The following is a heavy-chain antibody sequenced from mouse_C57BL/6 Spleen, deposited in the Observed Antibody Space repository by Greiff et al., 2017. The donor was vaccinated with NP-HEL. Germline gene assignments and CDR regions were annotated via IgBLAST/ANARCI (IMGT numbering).Heavy chain of an antibody. CDR2: ISSGSSTI. CDR3: ARGGYYGWFAY. D-gene: IGHD1-1*01. J-gene: IGHJ3*01. CDR1: GFTFSDYG. Sequence: EVKLMESGGGLVKPGGSLKLSCAASGFTFSDYGMHWVRQAPEKGLEWVAYISSGSSTIYYADTVKGRFTISRDNAKNTLFLQMTSLRSEDTAMYYCARGGYYGWFAYWGQGTLVTVSA. V-gene: IGHV5-17*01.